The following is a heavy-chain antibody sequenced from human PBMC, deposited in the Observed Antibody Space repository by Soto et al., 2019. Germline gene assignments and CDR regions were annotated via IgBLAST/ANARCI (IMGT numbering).Heavy chain of an antibody. V-gene: IGHV3-30*18. CDR1: GFTFSNYG. Sequence: QVQLVESGGGVVQPGRSLRLSCAASGFTFSNYGMHWVRQAPGKGLEWVAVISYDGSNKYYADSVKGRFTISRDNCKNTVYLQMNSLRAEATAVCYCAKNLRWYDEDIFDIWGHGTMVTVSS. D-gene: IGHD4-17*01. J-gene: IGHJ3*02. CDR3: AKNLRWYDEDIFDI. CDR2: ISYDGSNK.